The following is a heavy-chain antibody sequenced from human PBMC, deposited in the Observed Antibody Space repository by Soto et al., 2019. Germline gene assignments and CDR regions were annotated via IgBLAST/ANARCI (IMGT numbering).Heavy chain of an antibody. CDR3: TTAFWVLLWFGEPPSYGMDV. Sequence: GASVKVSCKASGGTFSSYAISWVRQAPGQGLEWMGGIIPIFGTANYAQKFQGRVTITADESTSTAYMELSSLRSEDTAVYYCTTAFWVLLWFGEPPSYGMDVWGQGTTVTVSS. CDR2: IIPIFGTA. D-gene: IGHD3-10*01. CDR1: GGTFSSYA. V-gene: IGHV1-69*13. J-gene: IGHJ6*02.